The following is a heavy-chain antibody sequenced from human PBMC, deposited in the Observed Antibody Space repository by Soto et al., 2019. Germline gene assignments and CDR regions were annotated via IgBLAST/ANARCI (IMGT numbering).Heavy chain of an antibody. D-gene: IGHD1-26*01. CDR2: INSAGSYI. Sequence: GGSLRLSCGASGFNFSGSSMNWVRQAPGKGLEWVSSINSAGSYIYYANSVRGRFTISRDNPKNSLSLQMNNLRAEDAALYYCAKGGNLAGAALDFDYWGQGTLVTVSS. CDR1: GFNFSGSS. V-gene: IGHV3-21*01. J-gene: IGHJ4*02. CDR3: AKGGNLAGAALDFDY.